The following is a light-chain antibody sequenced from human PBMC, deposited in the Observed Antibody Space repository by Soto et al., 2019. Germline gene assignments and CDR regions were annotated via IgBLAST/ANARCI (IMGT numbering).Light chain of an antibody. J-gene: IGLJ1*01. CDR1: SSDVGAYNY. CDR2: EVS. CDR3: SSYTSSSTLCV. V-gene: IGLV2-8*01. Sequence: QSALTQPPSASGSPGQSVTISCTGTSSDVGAYNYVSWYQQHPGKAPKLMIYEVSKRPSGVPDRFSGSKSGNTASLTVSGLQAEDEADYYCSSYTSSSTLCVFGTGTKVTVL.